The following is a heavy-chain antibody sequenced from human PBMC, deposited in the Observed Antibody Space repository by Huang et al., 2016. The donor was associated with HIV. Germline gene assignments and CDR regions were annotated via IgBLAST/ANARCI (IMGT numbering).Heavy chain of an antibody. Sequence: QLQLQESGPGLVKPSETLSLTCTVSGGSIRSDNYYWGWIRQPPGKGVAGIGSTYYSGRPDYNPSLKRRVTITVDTAKNHFSLRMRSVTAADTAVYYCARLPGSITMIRGVITDPYWGQGTLVTVSS. D-gene: IGHD3-10*01. CDR1: GGSIRSDNYY. CDR3: ARLPGSITMIRGVITDPY. CDR2: TYYSGRP. J-gene: IGHJ4*02. V-gene: IGHV4-39*02.